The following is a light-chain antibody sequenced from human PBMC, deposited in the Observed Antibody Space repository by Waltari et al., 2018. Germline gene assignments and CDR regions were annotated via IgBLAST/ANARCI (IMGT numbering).Light chain of an antibody. CDR2: EDI. Sequence: SYELTQPPSVSVSPGQTARITCSGAALSKKYAYWYQQKSGQAPVLVIYEDIKRPTGIPERFSGSSAGTTAALTISGAQVYDEADYYCYSTDFSGHDRVFGGGTKLTIL. CDR1: ALSKKY. J-gene: IGLJ3*02. V-gene: IGLV3-10*01. CDR3: YSTDFSGHDRV.